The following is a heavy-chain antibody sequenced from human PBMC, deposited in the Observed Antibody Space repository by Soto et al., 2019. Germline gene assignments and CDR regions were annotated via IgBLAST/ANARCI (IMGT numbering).Heavy chain of an antibody. CDR2: IIPISGTA. CDR1: GGTFSSYA. V-gene: IGHV1-69*01. CDR3: ARSQGSSTSLEIYYYYYYGMDV. Sequence: QVQLVQSGAEVKKPGSSVKVSCKASGGTFSSYAISWVRQAPRQGLEWMGGIIPISGTANYAQKFQGRVKITADESTSTACMELSSLRSEDTAVYYCARSQGSSTSLEIYYYYYYGMDVWGQGTTVTVSS. J-gene: IGHJ6*02. D-gene: IGHD2-2*01.